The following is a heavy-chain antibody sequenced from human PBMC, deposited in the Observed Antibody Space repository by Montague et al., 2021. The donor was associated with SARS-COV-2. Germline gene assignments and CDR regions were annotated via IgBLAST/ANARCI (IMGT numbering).Heavy chain of an antibody. D-gene: IGHD3-22*01. CDR2: IYYSGST. Sequence: SETLSLTCIVSGSSVRSYYWSWIRQPPGKGLEWIGYIYYSGSTNYNPSLKSRVTISVDTSKNQFSLKVRSVTAADTAVYYCARGDYYDSTGYYDYWGQGTLVTVSS. CDR3: ARGDYYDSTGYYDY. J-gene: IGHJ4*01. CDR1: GSSVRSYY. V-gene: IGHV4-59*02.